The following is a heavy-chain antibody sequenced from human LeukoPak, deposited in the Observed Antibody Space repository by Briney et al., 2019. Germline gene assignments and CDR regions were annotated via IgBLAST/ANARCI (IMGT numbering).Heavy chain of an antibody. CDR3: GRAWNFNWHPLRTY. J-gene: IGHJ4*02. V-gene: IGHV3-7*03. Sequence: GGSLRLSCVASGFPFNTFWMTWVRQAPGKGLEWVANINQYGNEIHYADSLRGRVTISRDNAQNSVYLQVDALRAEDTAIYYCGRAWNFNWHPLRTYWGQGTLVTVSS. CDR1: GFPFNTFW. D-gene: IGHD1-1*01. CDR2: INQYGNEI.